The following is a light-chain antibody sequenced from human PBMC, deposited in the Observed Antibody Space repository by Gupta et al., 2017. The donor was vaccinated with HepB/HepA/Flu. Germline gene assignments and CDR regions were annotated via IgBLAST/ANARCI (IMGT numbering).Light chain of an antibody. CDR2: GAS. Sequence: IVMTQSPATLSVSPGERSTLSCRASQSVSSNLAWYQQKPGQAPRRLIYGASTRATGSPASYSGSGYGGECTITISSLQSEEYEVYYCKPYKNGHQGFISFGGGTKVEIK. V-gene: IGKV3-15*01. CDR1: QSVSSN. J-gene: IGKJ4*01. CDR3: KPYKNGHQGFIS.